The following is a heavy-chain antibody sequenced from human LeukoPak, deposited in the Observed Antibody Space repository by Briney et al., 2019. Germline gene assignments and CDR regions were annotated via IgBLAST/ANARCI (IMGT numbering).Heavy chain of an antibody. J-gene: IGHJ4*02. Sequence: PSETLSLTCTVSGGSITDYYWNWIRQSPEKGLEGIGYVYYTGTTYYSPSLKSRGAISLDRSKNQFSLNLNSVTAADTAVYCCARSVLWFGDLGYWGQGILVTVSS. CDR2: VYYTGTT. CDR3: ARSVLWFGDLGY. V-gene: IGHV4-59*03. D-gene: IGHD3-10*01. CDR1: GGSITDYY.